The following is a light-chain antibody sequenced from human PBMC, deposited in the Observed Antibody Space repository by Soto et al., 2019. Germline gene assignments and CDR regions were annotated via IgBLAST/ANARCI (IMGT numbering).Light chain of an antibody. Sequence: DIKLTQSPSSLSASVGDRVTITCRASQSISSYLNWYQQKPGKAPKLLIYAASSLQSGVPSRFSGSGSGTDFTLTIISLQPEDFATYYCQQSYSTRITFGQGTRLEIK. CDR3: QQSYSTRIT. CDR2: AAS. V-gene: IGKV1-39*01. J-gene: IGKJ5*01. CDR1: QSISSY.